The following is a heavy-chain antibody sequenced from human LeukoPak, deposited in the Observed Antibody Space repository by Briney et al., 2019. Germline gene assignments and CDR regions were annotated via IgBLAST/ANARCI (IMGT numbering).Heavy chain of an antibody. D-gene: IGHD3-22*01. CDR3: AREMVDSSGYYSFDY. CDR2: ISSSGSTI. Sequence: GGSLRLSCAASGFTFSDYYMSWIRQAPGKGLEWVSYISSSGSTIYYADSVKGRFTISRDNAKNSLYLQMNSLRAEDTAVYYCAREMVDSSGYYSFDYWGQGTLVTVSS. V-gene: IGHV3-11*01. J-gene: IGHJ4*02. CDR1: GFTFSDYY.